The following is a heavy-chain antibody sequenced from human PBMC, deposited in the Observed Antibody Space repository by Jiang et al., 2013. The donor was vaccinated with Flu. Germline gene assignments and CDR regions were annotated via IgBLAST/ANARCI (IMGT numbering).Heavy chain of an antibody. D-gene: IGHD5-24*01. J-gene: IGHJ4*02. Sequence: EWMGIIYPGDSDTRYSPSFQGQVTISADKSISTAYLQWSSLKASDTAMYYCARAVEMGVRDFDYWGQGTLVTVSS. V-gene: IGHV5-51*01. CDR3: ARAVEMGVRDFDY. CDR2: IYPGDSDT.